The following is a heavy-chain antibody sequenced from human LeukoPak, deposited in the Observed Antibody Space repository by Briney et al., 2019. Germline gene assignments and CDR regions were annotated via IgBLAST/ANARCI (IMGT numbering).Heavy chain of an antibody. Sequence: GGSLRLSCAASGFSFMNYDMDWVRQAPGKGLEWVSFISSSGSDIYNADSVKGRFTTSRDNAKNSLYLQMNSLRAEDTAVYYCAELGITMIGGVWGKGTTVTISS. V-gene: IGHV3-21*01. CDR1: GFSFMNYD. CDR2: ISSSGSDI. CDR3: AELGITMIGGV. D-gene: IGHD3-10*02. J-gene: IGHJ6*04.